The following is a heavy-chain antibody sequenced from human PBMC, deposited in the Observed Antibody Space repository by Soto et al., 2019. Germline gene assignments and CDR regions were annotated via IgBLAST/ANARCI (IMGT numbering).Heavy chain of an antibody. CDR2: IIPIFGTA. CDR1: GGTFSSYA. V-gene: IGHV1-69*13. CDR3: ARTRFELAFQYYYYGMDV. D-gene: IGHD3-3*01. Sequence: ASVKVSCKASGGTFSSYAISWVRQAPGQGLEWMGGIIPIFGTANYAQKFQGRVTITADESTSTAYMELSSLRSEDTAVYYCARTRFELAFQYYYYGMDVWGQGTTVTVSS. J-gene: IGHJ6*02.